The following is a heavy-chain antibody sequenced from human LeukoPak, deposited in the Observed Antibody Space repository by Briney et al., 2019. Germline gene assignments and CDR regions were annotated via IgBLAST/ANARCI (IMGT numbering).Heavy chain of an antibody. Sequence: GRSLRLSCAASGFTFGSYAMHWVRQAPGKGLEWVAVISYDGSNKYYADSVKGRFTISRDNSKNTLYLQVNSLRAEDTAVYYCAREYTTVVIGTLDYWGQGTLVTVSS. D-gene: IGHD4-23*01. CDR3: AREYTTVVIGTLDY. CDR2: ISYDGSNK. CDR1: GFTFGSYA. J-gene: IGHJ4*02. V-gene: IGHV3-30-3*01.